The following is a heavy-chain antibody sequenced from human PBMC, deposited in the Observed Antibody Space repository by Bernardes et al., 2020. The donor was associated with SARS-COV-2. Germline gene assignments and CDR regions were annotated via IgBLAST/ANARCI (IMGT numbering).Heavy chain of an antibody. CDR3: SSLLREVVIGENYYYGMDV. Sequence: WESLCLSCTASGFSFSRYYLRWIRQLPGKGLVWIGRIYYSGSTTYNPSLKSRVTISVDTSKNQFFLKLSTVTATDKAVYYCSSLLREVVIGENYYYGMDVGSQGNTVTVSS. D-gene: IGHD3-22*01. J-gene: IGHJ6*02. CDR2: IYYSGST. CDR1: GFSFSRYY. V-gene: IGHV4-59*01.